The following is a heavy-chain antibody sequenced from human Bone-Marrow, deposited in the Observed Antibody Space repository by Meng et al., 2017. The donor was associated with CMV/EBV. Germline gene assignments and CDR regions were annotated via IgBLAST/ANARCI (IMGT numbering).Heavy chain of an antibody. D-gene: IGHD1-26*01. CDR3: ASVSGSFDY. CDR2: IYSGGST. CDR1: GFTVSRHY. J-gene: IGHJ4*02. V-gene: IGHV3-53*01. Sequence: GGSLRLSCAASGFTVSRHYMNWVRQAPGKGLEWVSVIYSGGSTYYADSVKGRFTISRDNAKNSLYLQMNSLRAEDTALYYCASVSGSFDYWGQGTLVTVSS.